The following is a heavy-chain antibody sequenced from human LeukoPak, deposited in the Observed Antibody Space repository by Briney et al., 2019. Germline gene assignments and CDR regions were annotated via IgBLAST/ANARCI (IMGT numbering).Heavy chain of an antibody. CDR3: ARDSPRSGDSDY. CDR2: IYYSGST. Sequence: SETLSLTCTVSGGSLSSGDYYWSWLRQPPGTGLEWLGYIYYSGSTYYNPSLKSRVTIAVDTSKNQFSLKLSSVTAADTAVYCCARDSPRSGDSDYWGQGTLVTVSS. D-gene: IGHD3-3*01. V-gene: IGHV4-30-4*01. J-gene: IGHJ4*02. CDR1: GGSLSSGDYY.